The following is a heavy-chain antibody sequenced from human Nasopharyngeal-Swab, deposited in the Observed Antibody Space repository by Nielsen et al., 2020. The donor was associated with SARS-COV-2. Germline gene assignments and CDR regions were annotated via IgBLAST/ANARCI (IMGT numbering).Heavy chain of an antibody. J-gene: IGHJ4*02. D-gene: IGHD2-2*01. CDR3: ASQLGHPDS. CDR2: ISEDGSIT. V-gene: IGHV3-74*01. Sequence: GESLKISCAAFGFTFSSHWMHWGRQAPGKGLVWVARISEDGSITTYADSVKGRFTISSDNAKNTLFLQIHSLKADDPAIYFCASQLGHPDSWGQGTLVTVSS. CDR1: GFTFSSHW.